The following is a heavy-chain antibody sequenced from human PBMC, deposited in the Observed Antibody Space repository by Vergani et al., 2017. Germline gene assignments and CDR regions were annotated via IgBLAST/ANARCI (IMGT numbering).Heavy chain of an antibody. CDR1: GYPFTSYG. J-gene: IGHJ3*02. V-gene: IGHV1-18*01. CDR2: ISAYNGNT. Sequence: QVQLVQSGAEVKKPGASVKVSCKASGYPFTSYGISWVRQAPGQGLEWMGWISAYNGNTNYAQKLQGRVTMTTDTSTSTAYMELRSLRSDDTAVYYCAARYCSSTSCPLRGAFDIWGQGTMVTVSS. CDR3: AARYCSSTSCPLRGAFDI. D-gene: IGHD2-2*01.